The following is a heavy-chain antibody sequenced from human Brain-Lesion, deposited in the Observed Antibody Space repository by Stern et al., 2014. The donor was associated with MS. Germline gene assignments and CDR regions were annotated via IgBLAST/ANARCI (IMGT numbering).Heavy chain of an antibody. Sequence: QVQLQQWGAGLLKPSESLSLSCAVSGGSFSGYYWSWIRQPPGKGLEWIGEVNPSGSNKYNPSLKNRGTISLGKSTNQLPLKLTSVTAGDTALYYCGTFHSGYRFWGQGTLVTVPS. CDR3: GTFHSGYRF. V-gene: IGHV4-34*01. J-gene: IGHJ1*01. CDR1: GGSFSGYY. CDR2: VNPSGSN. D-gene: IGHD3-22*01.